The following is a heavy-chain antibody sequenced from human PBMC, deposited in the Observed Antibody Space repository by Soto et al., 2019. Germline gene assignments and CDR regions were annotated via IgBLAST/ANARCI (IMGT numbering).Heavy chain of an antibody. CDR3: ARQTTVVTPFDY. D-gene: IGHD4-17*01. J-gene: IGHJ4*02. CDR1: GGSVSSSSYY. V-gene: IGHV4-39*01. CDR2: IYYSGST. Sequence: XTLSLPCTVSGGSVSSSSYYWGWIRQPPGKGLEWIGSIYYSGSTYYNPSLKSRVTISVDTSKNQFSLKLSSVTAADTAVYYCARQTTVVTPFDYWGQGTLVTVSS.